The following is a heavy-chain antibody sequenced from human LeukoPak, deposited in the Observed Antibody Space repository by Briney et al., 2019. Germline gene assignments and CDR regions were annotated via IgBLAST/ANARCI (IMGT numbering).Heavy chain of an antibody. V-gene: IGHV4-39*01. CDR2: IYDSGTT. D-gene: IGHD5-12*01. Sequence: PSETLSFTCTVSGDSTSSSTYYWDWIRQAPGKRLEWIGNIYDSGTTHYNPSLKSRVTISGDTSKNQFSLKLNSVTAADTAIYYCATHRRSGSGGSENAFEIWGQGTMVTVSS. J-gene: IGHJ3*02. CDR1: GDSTSSSTYY. CDR3: ATHRRSGSGGSENAFEI.